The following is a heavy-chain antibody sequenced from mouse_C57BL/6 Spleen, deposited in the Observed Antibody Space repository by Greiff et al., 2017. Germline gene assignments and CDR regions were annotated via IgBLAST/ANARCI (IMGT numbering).Heavy chain of an antibody. Sequence: EVKLMESGGGLVQSGRSLRLSCATSGFTFSDFYMEWVRQAPGKGLEWIAASRNKANDYTTEYSASVKGRFIVSRDTAQSILYLQMNALRAEDTASYYCARDEDGNPFAYWGQGTLVTVAA. CDR3: ARDEDGNPFAY. V-gene: IGHV7-1*01. J-gene: IGHJ3*01. D-gene: IGHD2-1*01. CDR2: SRNKANDYTT. CDR1: GFTFSDFY.